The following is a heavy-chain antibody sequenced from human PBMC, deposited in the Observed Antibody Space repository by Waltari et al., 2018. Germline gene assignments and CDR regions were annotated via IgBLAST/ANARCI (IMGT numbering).Heavy chain of an antibody. D-gene: IGHD2-15*01. J-gene: IGHJ6*02. CDR1: W. CDR2: ITSDGSRT. V-gene: IGHV3-74*01. CDR3: ASHRPGGYGMDV. Sequence: WVVWVRQGPGKGLVWVSTITSDGSRTRYADSVKGRFTISRDNAKNTLYLQTNSLRAEDTAVYYCASHRPGGYGMDVWGHGTTVTVSS.